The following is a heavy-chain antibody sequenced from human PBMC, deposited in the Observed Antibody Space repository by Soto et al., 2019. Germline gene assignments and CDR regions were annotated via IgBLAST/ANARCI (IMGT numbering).Heavy chain of an antibody. Sequence: SETLSLTCTVSGGSISSYYWSWIRQPPGKGLEWIGYIYYSGSTNYNPSLKSRVTISVDTSKNQFSLKLSSVTAADTAVYYCTREGYCSSTSCYSGAIDVWGKGTTVTVS. CDR3: TREGYCSSTSCYSGAIDV. J-gene: IGHJ6*03. CDR2: IYYSGST. V-gene: IGHV4-59*08. CDR1: GGSISSYY. D-gene: IGHD2-2*01.